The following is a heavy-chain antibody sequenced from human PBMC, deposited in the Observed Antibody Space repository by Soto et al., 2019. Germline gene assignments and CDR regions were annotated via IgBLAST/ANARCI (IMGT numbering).Heavy chain of an antibody. CDR2: ISSNSYTI. D-gene: IGHD2-15*01. Sequence: EVQLVESGGGLVQPGGSLRLSCAASGFTFSSYDMNWDRQAPGQGLEWVSYISSNSYTIYYADSVKGRFTISRDNAKNSLDLQMNSQIDEDTAMYYCARESVGVAVKVYYGMDVWGQGTTVTVSS. CDR1: GFTFSSYD. J-gene: IGHJ6*02. V-gene: IGHV3-48*02. CDR3: ARESVGVAVKVYYGMDV.